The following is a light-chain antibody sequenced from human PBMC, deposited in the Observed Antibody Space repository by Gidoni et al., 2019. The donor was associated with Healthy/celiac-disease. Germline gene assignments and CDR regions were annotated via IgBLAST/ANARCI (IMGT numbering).Light chain of an antibody. CDR3: QKYNSALSIT. J-gene: IGKJ5*01. CDR2: AAS. CDR1: QGISNY. V-gene: IGKV1-27*01. Sequence: DIQMTQSPSSLSASVGDRVTITCRASQGISNYLAWYQQKPGKVHKRLIYAASTLQSGVPSRFSGSGSGTDFTLTISSLQPEDVATYYCQKYNSALSITFGQGTRLEIK.